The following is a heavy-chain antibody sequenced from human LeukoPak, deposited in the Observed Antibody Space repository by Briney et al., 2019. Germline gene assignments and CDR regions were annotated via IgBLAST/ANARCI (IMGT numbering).Heavy chain of an antibody. V-gene: IGHV4-31*03. Sequence: PSQTLSLTCTVFGGSISSGGYYWIWIRQPPGKDLEWVGYIYYSVRPYFNPSLKRRVTISVDTSKNQFSLKLSSVTATDTAVYYCASYCSSTSCYDWFDPWGQGTLVTVSS. J-gene: IGHJ5*02. D-gene: IGHD2-2*01. CDR2: IYYSVRP. CDR3: ASYCSSTSCYDWFDP. CDR1: GGSISSGGYY.